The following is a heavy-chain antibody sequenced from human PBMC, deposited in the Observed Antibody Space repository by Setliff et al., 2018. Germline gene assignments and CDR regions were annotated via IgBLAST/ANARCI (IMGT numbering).Heavy chain of an antibody. D-gene: IGHD4-17*01. V-gene: IGHV1-69*13. CDR2: MLPLHGTR. Sequence: SVKVSCKASGGTFGLSAISWVRQAPGQGLEWVGGMLPLHGTRNHTPKLQGRVSITADESKTTVFMELSSLTSEDTAIYFCVRAPPALHGEYGYFDLWGRGTLVTVPQ. CDR3: VRAPPALHGEYGYFDL. J-gene: IGHJ2*01. CDR1: GGTFGLSA.